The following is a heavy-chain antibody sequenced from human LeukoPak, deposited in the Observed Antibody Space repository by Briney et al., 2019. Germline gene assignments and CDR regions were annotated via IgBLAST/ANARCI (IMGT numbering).Heavy chain of an antibody. CDR3: ARRYSGYDQEFFDY. J-gene: IGHJ4*02. CDR2: IKQDGSEK. Sequence: GGSLRLSCAASGFTFSSYWMSWVRQAPGKGLEWVANIKQDGSEKYYVDSVKGRFTISRDNAKNSLDLQMNSLRAEDTAVYYCARRYSGYDQEFFDYWGQGTLVTVSS. D-gene: IGHD5-12*01. CDR1: GFTFSSYW. V-gene: IGHV3-7*04.